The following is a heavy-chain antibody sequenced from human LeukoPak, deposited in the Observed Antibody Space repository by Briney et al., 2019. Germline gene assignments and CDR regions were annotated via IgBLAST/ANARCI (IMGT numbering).Heavy chain of an antibody. CDR1: AFTFSDFW. J-gene: IGHJ4*02. V-gene: IGHV3-7*01. D-gene: IGHD1-14*01. Sequence: GGSLRLSCEASAFTFSDFWISWVRQTPGKGLEWVAHTNKAGSEKHYVDSVKGRFTISRDNAKNSLYLQMNRLRVEDTAVDYCAREGREMTGFDYWGQGTLVTVSP. CDR2: TNKAGSEK. CDR3: AREGREMTGFDY.